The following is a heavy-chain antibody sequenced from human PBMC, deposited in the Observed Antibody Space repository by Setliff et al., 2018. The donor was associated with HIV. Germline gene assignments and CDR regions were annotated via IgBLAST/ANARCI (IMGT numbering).Heavy chain of an antibody. CDR3: VRGSIAAGFNWFDP. Sequence: ASVKVSCKASGYTFTSYAMHWVRQAPGQRLEWMGGIIPIFGIRHYAQKFEGRVTITTDESTGTAFMELSSLTSADTAVYYCVRGSIAAGFNWFDPWGQGTLVTVSS. J-gene: IGHJ5*02. D-gene: IGHD6-13*01. CDR1: GYTFTSYA. CDR2: IIPIFGIR. V-gene: IGHV1-69*05.